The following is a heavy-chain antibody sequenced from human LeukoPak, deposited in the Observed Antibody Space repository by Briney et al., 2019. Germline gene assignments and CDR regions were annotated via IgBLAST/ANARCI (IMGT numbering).Heavy chain of an antibody. D-gene: IGHD2-15*01. Sequence: SETLSLTCAVYGGSFSGYYWSWIRQPPGKGLEWIGEINHSGSPNYNPSLKSRVTLSIEPSKNQFSLKLSSVTAADTAVYYCARHSVVVVAATHWFDPWGQGTLVTVSS. CDR1: GGSFSGYY. J-gene: IGHJ5*02. CDR2: INHSGSP. CDR3: ARHSVVVVAATHWFDP. V-gene: IGHV4-34*01.